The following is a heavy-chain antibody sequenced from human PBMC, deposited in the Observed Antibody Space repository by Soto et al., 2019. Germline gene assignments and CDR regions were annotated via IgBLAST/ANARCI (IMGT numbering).Heavy chain of an antibody. V-gene: IGHV1-18*01. Sequence: QVQLVQSGAEVKKPGASVKVSCKASGYTFTSYGISWVRQSPGQGLAGMGWISAYNGNTNYAQKLQGRVTMTTDTSTSTDYMELRRLRSDDTAAYYCARDRRGTGSGWYGGVYWGQGTLVTVSS. D-gene: IGHD6-19*01. J-gene: IGHJ4*02. CDR2: ISAYNGNT. CDR1: GYTFTSYG. CDR3: ARDRRGTGSGWYGGVY.